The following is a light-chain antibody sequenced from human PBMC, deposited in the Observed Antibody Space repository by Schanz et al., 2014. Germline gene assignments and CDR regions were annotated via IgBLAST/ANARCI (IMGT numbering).Light chain of an antibody. J-gene: IGLJ2*01. V-gene: IGLV2-14*02. CDR3: SAYTSSSTLV. CDR2: EGS. CDR1: SSDVGSYNL. Sequence: QSVLTQPASVSGSPGQSITISCTGTSSDVGSYNLVSWYQHHPGKAPKLMIYEGSKRPSGVPDRFSGSKSGNTASLTISGLQAEDEADYYCSAYTSSSTLVFGGGTKFTVL.